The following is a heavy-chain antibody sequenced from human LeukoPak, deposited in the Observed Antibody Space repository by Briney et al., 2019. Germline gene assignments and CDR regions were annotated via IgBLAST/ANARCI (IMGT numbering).Heavy chain of an antibody. CDR2: INHSGST. J-gene: IGHJ4*02. Sequence: SETLSLTCAVYGGSFSGYYWSWIRQPPGKGLEWIGEINHSGSTNYNPSLKSRVNISVDTSKNQFSLKLSSVTAADAAVYYCSRQPYYYGSGSPRFDYWGQGTLVTVSS. CDR3: SRQPYYYGSGSPRFDY. CDR1: GGSFSGYY. D-gene: IGHD3-10*01. V-gene: IGHV4-34*01.